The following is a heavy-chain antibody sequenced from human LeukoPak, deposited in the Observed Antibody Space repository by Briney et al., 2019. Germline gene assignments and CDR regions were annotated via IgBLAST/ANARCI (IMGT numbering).Heavy chain of an antibody. CDR3: AKDGDTMSGTYYYDMDV. Sequence: GGSLRLSCAASGFTFSNFGMHWVRQAPGKGLEWVAFIRYDGSNKYYADSVKGRFTISRDNSKNTLYLQMNSLRGEDTAVYYCAKDGDTMSGTYYYDMDVWGKGTTVTISS. J-gene: IGHJ6*03. CDR1: GFTFSNFG. D-gene: IGHD1-26*01. V-gene: IGHV3-30*02. CDR2: IRYDGSNK.